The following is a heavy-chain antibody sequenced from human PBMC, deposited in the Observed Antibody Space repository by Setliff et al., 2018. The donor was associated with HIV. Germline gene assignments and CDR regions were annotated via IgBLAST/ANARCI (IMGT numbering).Heavy chain of an antibody. CDR2: INHSGDT. D-gene: IGHD3-10*01. CDR3: ARWGVIDAFDV. J-gene: IGHJ3*01. V-gene: IGHV4-34*01. CDR1: GGSFSGYY. Sequence: SETLSLTCAVYGGSFSGYYWSWIRQPPGKGLEWIGEINHSGDTNHNPSLKSRVTMSLDKSKNQFSLKLKSVTAADTAVFYCARWGVIDAFDVWGQGTVVTVSS.